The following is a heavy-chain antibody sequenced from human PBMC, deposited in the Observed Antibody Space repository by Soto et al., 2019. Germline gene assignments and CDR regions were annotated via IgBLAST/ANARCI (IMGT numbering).Heavy chain of an antibody. CDR2: INHSGST. V-gene: IGHV4-34*01. Sequence: QVQLQQWGAGLLKPSEPLSLTCAVYGGSLSGYYGNWIRQSPGKGLEWIGEINHSGSTNYNPALKGRVTISIDTSKKQFSLKLSSVSAADTAVYYCARTRNLDVWGQGTTVIGSS. CDR1: GGSLSGYY. D-gene: IGHD1-1*01. CDR3: ARTRNLDV. J-gene: IGHJ6*02.